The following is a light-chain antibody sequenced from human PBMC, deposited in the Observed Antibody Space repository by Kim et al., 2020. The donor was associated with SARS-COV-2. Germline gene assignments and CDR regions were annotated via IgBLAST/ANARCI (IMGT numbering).Light chain of an antibody. Sequence: QLVLTQSPSASASLGASVKLTCTLSSGHSTYTITWHQQQPQKGPRYLMKVNGDGSHSKGDGIPDRFSGSTSGAEYYLTISSLQSDDEADYYCQTWGTGFMVFGGGTQLTVL. CDR1: SGHSTYT. CDR2: VNGDGSH. V-gene: IGLV4-69*02. J-gene: IGLJ3*02. CDR3: QTWGTGFMV.